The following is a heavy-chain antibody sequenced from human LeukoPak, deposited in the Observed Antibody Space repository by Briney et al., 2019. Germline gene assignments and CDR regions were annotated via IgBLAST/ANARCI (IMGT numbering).Heavy chain of an antibody. V-gene: IGHV1-3*01. CDR2: INAGNGNT. CDR1: GYTFTSYA. J-gene: IGHJ4*02. CDR3: ARVNLWTYYFDY. D-gene: IGHD1-14*01. Sequence: ASVKVSCKASGYTFTSYAMHWVRQAPGQRLEWMGWINAGNGNTKYSQKFQGRVTITRDTSASTAYMELSSLRSEDTAVYYCARVNLWTYYFDYWGQGTLVTVSS.